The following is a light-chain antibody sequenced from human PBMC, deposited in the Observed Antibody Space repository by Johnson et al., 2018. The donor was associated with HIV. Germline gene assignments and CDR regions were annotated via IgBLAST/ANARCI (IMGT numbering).Light chain of an antibody. CDR3: GTWGSSLSTGDV. CDR2: ENN. J-gene: IGLJ1*01. Sequence: QSVLTQPPSVSAAPGQKVTISCSGSSSNIGNNYVSWYQQLPGTAPKLLIYENNKRPSGIPDRFSGSKSGTSATLGITGLQTGAEADYYCGTWGSSLSTGDVFGTGTKVTVL. V-gene: IGLV1-51*02. CDR1: SSNIGNNY.